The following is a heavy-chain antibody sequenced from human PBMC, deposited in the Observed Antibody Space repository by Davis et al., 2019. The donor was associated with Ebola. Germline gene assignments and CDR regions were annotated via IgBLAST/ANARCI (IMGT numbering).Heavy chain of an antibody. Sequence: MPSETLSLTCAVYGGAFSGYYWSWIRQPPGKGLEWIGEINHSGSTNYNPSLKSRVTISVETSKNQFSLKLSSVTAADTAVYYCARGRYCSSTSCYLWFDPRGQGTLVTVSS. J-gene: IGHJ5*02. CDR3: ARGRYCSSTSCYLWFDP. CDR1: GGAFSGYY. D-gene: IGHD2-2*01. CDR2: INHSGST. V-gene: IGHV4-34*01.